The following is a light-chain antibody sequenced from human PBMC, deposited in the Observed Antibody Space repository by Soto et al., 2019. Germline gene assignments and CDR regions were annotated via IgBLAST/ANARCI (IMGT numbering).Light chain of an antibody. CDR2: SAS. Sequence: EIVMTQSPATLSLSPGERVTLSCRASQSISTELAWYQQKPGQPPRLLIYSASTRATGVPARFTGSGSGSEFTLTISGLQSEDFAVYYGQQGHNWPLTFGQGTRLEI. V-gene: IGKV3-15*01. CDR3: QQGHNWPLT. J-gene: IGKJ2*01. CDR1: QSISTE.